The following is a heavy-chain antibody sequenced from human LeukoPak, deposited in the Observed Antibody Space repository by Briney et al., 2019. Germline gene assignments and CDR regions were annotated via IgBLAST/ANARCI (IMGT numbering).Heavy chain of an antibody. D-gene: IGHD3-22*01. Sequence: GGSLRLSCAASGFTSSSYSMNWVRQAPGKGLEWVSSISSSSSYIYYADSVKGRFTISRDNAKNSLYLQMNSLRAEDTAVYYCARDPGYYDSSGFNRHNWFDPWGQGTLVTVSS. J-gene: IGHJ5*02. V-gene: IGHV3-21*01. CDR1: GFTSSSYS. CDR3: ARDPGYYDSSGFNRHNWFDP. CDR2: ISSSSSYI.